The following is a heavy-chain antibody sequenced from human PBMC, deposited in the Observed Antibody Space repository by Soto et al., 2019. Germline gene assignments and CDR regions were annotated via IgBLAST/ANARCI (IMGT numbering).Heavy chain of an antibody. V-gene: IGHV1-24*01. J-gene: IGHJ6*02. D-gene: IGHD6-13*01. CDR3: ATGPKYSSSWYYYYYGMDV. CDR2: FDPEDGET. Sequence: QVQLVQSGAEVKKPGASVKVSCKVSGYTLTELSMHWVRQAPGKGLEWMGGFDPEDGETIYAQKFQGRVTMTEDTSTDTAYMELSSLRSEDTAVYYCATGPKYSSSWYYYYYGMDVWGQGTTVTVSS. CDR1: GYTLTELS.